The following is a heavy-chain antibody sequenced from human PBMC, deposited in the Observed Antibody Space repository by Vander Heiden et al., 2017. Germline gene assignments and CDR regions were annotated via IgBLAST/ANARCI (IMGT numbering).Heavy chain of an antibody. D-gene: IGHD2-21*02. Sequence: QLQLQASAPGLVKPSETLSLTCTVSGGSISSSSYYCGWIRQPPGKGLEWIGSIYYSGSTYYNPSLKSRVTISVDTSKNQFSLKLSSVTAADTAVYYCARVWAYCGGDCYPFDYWGQGTLVTVSS. CDR3: ARVWAYCGGDCYPFDY. J-gene: IGHJ4*02. CDR2: IYYSGST. CDR1: GGSISSSSYY. V-gene: IGHV4-39*01.